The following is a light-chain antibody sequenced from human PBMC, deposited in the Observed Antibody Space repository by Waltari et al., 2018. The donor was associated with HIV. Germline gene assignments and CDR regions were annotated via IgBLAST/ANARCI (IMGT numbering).Light chain of an antibody. Sequence: QSALTQPPSASGSPGQSVAISCTGTSRDIGGYNYVSWYQHHPGKAPKLMIFEVTKRPSGVPDRFSGSKSGNTASLTVSGLQAEDEADYYCASYGGTNDLVFGGGTKLTVL. V-gene: IGLV2-8*01. CDR3: ASYGGTNDLV. CDR1: SRDIGGYNY. J-gene: IGLJ3*02. CDR2: EVT.